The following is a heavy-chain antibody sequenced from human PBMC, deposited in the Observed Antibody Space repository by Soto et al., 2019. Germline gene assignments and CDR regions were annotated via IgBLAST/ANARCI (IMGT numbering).Heavy chain of an antibody. D-gene: IGHD3-10*01. J-gene: IGHJ4*02. CDR2: ISGSGGST. Sequence: GGSLRLSCAASGITFSSYAMSWVRQAPGKGLEWVSGISGSGGSTYYADSVKGRFTISRDNSKNTLYLQMNGLRAEDTAVYHCAKEGSHYYASGSSDPFDYWGQGTLVTVSS. CDR1: GITFSSYA. CDR3: AKEGSHYYASGSSDPFDY. V-gene: IGHV3-23*01.